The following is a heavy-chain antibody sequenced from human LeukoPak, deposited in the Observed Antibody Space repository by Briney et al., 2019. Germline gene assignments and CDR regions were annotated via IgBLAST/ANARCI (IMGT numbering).Heavy chain of an antibody. V-gene: IGHV4-34*01. CDR2: INHSGST. J-gene: IGHJ6*03. CDR1: GGSFSGYY. Sequence: SETLSLTCAVYGGSFSGYYWSWIRQPPGKGLEWIGEINHSGSTNYNPSLKSRVTISVDTSKNQFSLKLSSVTAADTAMYYCARKDYGSGSYNYYMDVWGKGTTVTISS. CDR3: ARKDYGSGSYNYYMDV. D-gene: IGHD3-10*01.